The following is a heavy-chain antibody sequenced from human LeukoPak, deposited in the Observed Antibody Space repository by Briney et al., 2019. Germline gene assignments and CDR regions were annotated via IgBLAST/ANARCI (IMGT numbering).Heavy chain of an antibody. CDR2: ISGSGDFI. Sequence: PGGSLRLSCAASGFTFSSYEMNWVRQAPGKGLEWLAHISGSGDFIHHADSVKGRFTISRDNRKNSLFLQMDSLRADDTALYYCAREEDDSSWYSDSFQHWGQGTLVTVSS. D-gene: IGHD6-13*01. CDR1: GFTFSSYE. V-gene: IGHV3-48*03. CDR3: AREEDDSSWYSDSFQH. J-gene: IGHJ1*01.